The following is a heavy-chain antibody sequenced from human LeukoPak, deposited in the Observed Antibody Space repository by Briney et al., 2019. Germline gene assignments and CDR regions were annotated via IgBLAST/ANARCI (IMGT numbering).Heavy chain of an antibody. CDR3: ARPGCGGNCYYRMDV. V-gene: IGHV3-23*01. Sequence: GGSLRLSCAASGFTFSSYATTWVRQAPGKGLEWVSAVSDSGTRTFYADSVKGRFAISRDNSRNTPFLQMNSLRADDTAVDYWARPGCGGNCYYRMDVWGKGATVTVSS. D-gene: IGHD2-21*01. J-gene: IGHJ6*04. CDR2: VSDSGTRT. CDR1: GFTFSSYA.